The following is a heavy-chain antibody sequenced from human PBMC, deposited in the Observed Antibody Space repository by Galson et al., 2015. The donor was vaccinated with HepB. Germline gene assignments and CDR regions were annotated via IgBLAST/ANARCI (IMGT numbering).Heavy chain of an antibody. CDR1: GFKFSSYA. J-gene: IGHJ4*02. Sequence: SLRLSCAASGFKFSSYAMHWVRQAPGKGPEWVALISYDGSNKHYADSVKGRFTISRDNSKNTLYLQMNSLRAEDTAVYYCARDRDGTFGELFSHFDYWGQGTLVTVSS. CDR3: ARDRDGTFGELFSHFDY. CDR2: ISYDGSNK. D-gene: IGHD3-10*01. V-gene: IGHV3-30*04.